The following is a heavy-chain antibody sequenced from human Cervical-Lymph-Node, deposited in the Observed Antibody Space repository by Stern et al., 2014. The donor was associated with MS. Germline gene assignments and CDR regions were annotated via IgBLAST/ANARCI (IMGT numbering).Heavy chain of an antibody. CDR2: ITNVGSP. V-gene: IGHV3-53*01. Sequence: VQLVESGGGVLQPGGSLRLSCTASGFTGSRDYMTWVRQAPGKGLAWVSLITNVGSPFYTDSVKGRFTISRDDSKNTVYLHMTSLRAEDTAMYYCARDTSSPERSDWWGQGTLVTVSS. CDR3: ARDTSSPERSDW. CDR1: GFTGSRDY. J-gene: IGHJ4*02. D-gene: IGHD1-1*01.